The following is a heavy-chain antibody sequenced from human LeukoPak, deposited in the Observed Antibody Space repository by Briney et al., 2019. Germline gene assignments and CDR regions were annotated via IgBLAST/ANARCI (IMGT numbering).Heavy chain of an antibody. CDR2: IYTSGST. D-gene: IGHD6-19*01. CDR3: AGMSAGYSSGWYLGYYFDY. Sequence: SETLSLTCTVSGGSISSYYWSWIRQPAGKGLEWIGRIYTSGSTNYNPSLKSRVTISVDTSKNQFSLKLSSVPAADPAVYYCAGMSAGYSSGWYLGYYFDYRGQGTLVTVSS. J-gene: IGHJ4*02. CDR1: GGSISSYY. V-gene: IGHV4-4*07.